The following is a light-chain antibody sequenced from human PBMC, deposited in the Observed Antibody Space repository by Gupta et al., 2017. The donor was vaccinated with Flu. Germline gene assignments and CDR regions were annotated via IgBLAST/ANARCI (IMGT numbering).Light chain of an antibody. CDR1: NIRRNS. V-gene: IGLV3-21*02. J-gene: IGLJ1*01. CDR3: QARDISGNPHYV. CDR2: GDS. Sequence: SSVLTQPPSVSVASGQTARITCRGENIRRNSVNWYQQKAGQAPVVVVYGDSDRPSGIPERFSGSNSGNTATLTISEAEAGDEAEYYCQARDISGNPHYVFGSGTKVTVL.